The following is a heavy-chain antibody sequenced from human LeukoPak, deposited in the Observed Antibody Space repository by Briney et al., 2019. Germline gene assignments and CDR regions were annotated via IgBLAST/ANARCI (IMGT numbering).Heavy chain of an antibody. CDR1: GYTFTSYY. J-gene: IGHJ6*02. D-gene: IGHD3-3*01. V-gene: IGHV1-46*01. CDR2: INPSGGST. Sequence: ASVNVSCKASGYTFTSYYMHWVRQAPGQGLEWMGIINPSGGSTSYAQKFQGRVTMTRDTSTSTVYMELSSLRSEDTAVYYCASCFTIFGGYYYYGMDVWGQGTTVTVSS. CDR3: ASCFTIFGGYYYYGMDV.